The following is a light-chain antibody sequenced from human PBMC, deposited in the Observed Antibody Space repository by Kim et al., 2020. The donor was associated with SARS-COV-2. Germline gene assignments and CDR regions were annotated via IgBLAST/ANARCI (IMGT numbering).Light chain of an antibody. CDR1: SGHSSYA. CDR3: QTWGTDIRGV. Sequence: VKLTCTLSSGHSSYAIAWHQQQPEKGPRYLMKLNSDGSYTKGDGIPDRFSGSSSGAERHLTISSLQSEDEADYYCQTWGTDIRGVFGGGTQLTVL. V-gene: IGLV4-69*01. J-gene: IGLJ3*02. CDR2: LNSDGSY.